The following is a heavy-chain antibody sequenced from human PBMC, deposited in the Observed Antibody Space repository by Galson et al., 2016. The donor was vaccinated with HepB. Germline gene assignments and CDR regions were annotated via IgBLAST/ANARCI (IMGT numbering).Heavy chain of an antibody. CDR1: GFTFSSYT. D-gene: IGHD3-3*01. CDR3: ARDRGFLEWLLFSAFDV. V-gene: IGHV3-21*01. CDR2: ISRTSSFI. J-gene: IGHJ3*01. Sequence: SLRLSCAASGFTFSSYTMNWVRQAPGQGLEWVASISRTSSFIKYADSVKGRFTISRDNDKNSLYLQINSLRAEDTAMYYCARDRGFLEWLLFSAFDVWGQGTMVTVSS.